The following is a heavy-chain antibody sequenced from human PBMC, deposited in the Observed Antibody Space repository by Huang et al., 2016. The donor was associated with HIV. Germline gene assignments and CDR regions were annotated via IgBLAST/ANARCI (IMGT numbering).Heavy chain of an antibody. D-gene: IGHD6-13*01. V-gene: IGHV3-21*01. CDR3: VKDRGQQLSPFDS. CDR2: ISPSSSFI. J-gene: IGHJ4*02. Sequence: EVQLVDSGGGLVKPGGSLRLSCAASGFSLDSFNMFWVRQTSAKGLQWVVYISPSSSFIEYAYSVKGRFSISRDNAKNSLYLQMNSLRGEDTAVYYCVKDRGQQLSPFDSWGQGTLVTVSS. CDR1: GFSLDSFN.